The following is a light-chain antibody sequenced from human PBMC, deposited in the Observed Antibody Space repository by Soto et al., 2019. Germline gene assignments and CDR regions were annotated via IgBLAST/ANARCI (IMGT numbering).Light chain of an antibody. Sequence: DIQMTQSPSSLSASVGDRVTIVCRASQDIRNYFNWYQQKPGKAPKLLIYATSTLQSGVPSRVSGSGSGTDFTLTITNLQPEDVASYFCQQTYDLPRTFGQGTKV. CDR1: QDIRNY. J-gene: IGKJ1*01. V-gene: IGKV1-39*01. CDR3: QQTYDLPRT. CDR2: ATS.